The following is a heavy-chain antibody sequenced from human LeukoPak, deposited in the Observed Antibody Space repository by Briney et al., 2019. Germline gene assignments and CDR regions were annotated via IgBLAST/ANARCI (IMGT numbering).Heavy chain of an antibody. CDR2: IYYSGST. V-gene: IGHV4-31*01. J-gene: IGHJ3*02. CDR1: GASISSGTYY. Sequence: SQTLSLTCTVSGASISSGTYYWRWIRQHPGKGLEWIVYIYYSGSTSYNPSLKSPLTISVDTSKNQFSLKLSSVTAAETAMYYCARDLSNYDYIWGSYRATDAFDIWGQGTMVTVSS. CDR3: ARDLSNYDYIWGSYRATDAFDI. D-gene: IGHD3-16*02.